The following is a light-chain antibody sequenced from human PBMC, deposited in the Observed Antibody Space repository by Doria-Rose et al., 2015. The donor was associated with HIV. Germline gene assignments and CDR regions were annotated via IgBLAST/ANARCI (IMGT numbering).Light chain of an antibody. Sequence: SFLNWYPQKSTSAPELLISDASTLKEGVPSRFSGGGSGTHFTLTIDDLQPEDIATYYCQQYGTRISTTFGPGTR. J-gene: IGKJ5*01. CDR1: SF. V-gene: IGKV1-33*01. CDR2: DAS. CDR3: QQYGTRISTT.